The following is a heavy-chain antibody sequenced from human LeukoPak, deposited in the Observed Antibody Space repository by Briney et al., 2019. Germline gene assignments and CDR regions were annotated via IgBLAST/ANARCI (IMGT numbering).Heavy chain of an antibody. CDR2: IYSGGST. CDR1: GGSISSYY. Sequence: PSETLSLTCTVSGGSISSYYWSWIRQPAGKGLEWIGRIYSGGSTNYNPSLKSRVAMSVDSSNNQFSLKLSSVTAADTAVFYCARENTGSYREFDYWGQGTLVTVSS. CDR3: ARENTGSYREFDY. V-gene: IGHV4-4*07. D-gene: IGHD1-26*01. J-gene: IGHJ4*02.